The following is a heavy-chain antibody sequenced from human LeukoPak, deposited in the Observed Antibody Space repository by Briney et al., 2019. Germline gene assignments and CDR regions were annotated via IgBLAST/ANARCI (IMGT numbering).Heavy chain of an antibody. D-gene: IGHD2-15*01. CDR2: ISSSSSYI. Sequence: GGSLRLSCAASGFTVSSNYMSWVRQAPGKGLEWVSSISSSSSYIYYADSVKGRFTISRDNAKNSLYLQMNSLRAEDTAVYYCARRVVAVNYYYYYMDVWGKGTTVTVSS. J-gene: IGHJ6*03. V-gene: IGHV3-21*01. CDR1: GFTVSSNY. CDR3: ARRVVAVNYYYYYMDV.